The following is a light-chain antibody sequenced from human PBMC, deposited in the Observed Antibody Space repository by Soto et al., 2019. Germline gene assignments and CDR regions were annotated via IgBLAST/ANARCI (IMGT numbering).Light chain of an antibody. Sequence: DIQMTQSPSPLSASVGDTVTITCRASQTISSWLAWYQQKPGXAPXLLIYDASNLEAGVPSRFRGSGSGTDFTFTISRLQPEDIATYYCQQYENLPTFGQGTRLEIK. V-gene: IGKV1-33*01. J-gene: IGKJ5*01. CDR3: QQYENLPT. CDR1: QTISSW. CDR2: DAS.